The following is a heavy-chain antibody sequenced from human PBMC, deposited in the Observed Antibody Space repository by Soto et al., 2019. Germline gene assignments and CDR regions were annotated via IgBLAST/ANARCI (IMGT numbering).Heavy chain of an antibody. Sequence: EVQLVESGGGLIQPGGSLRLSCAASGVTVSSNYMSWVRQAPGKGLEWVSVIYTSGGTYYADSVKCRFTISRDNSKNSVYLQMNSLRAEDTAVYYCASGDDVKAFDIWGQGTMVTVAS. CDR2: IYTSGGT. CDR1: GVTVSSNY. D-gene: IGHD7-27*01. J-gene: IGHJ3*02. V-gene: IGHV3-53*01. CDR3: ASGDDVKAFDI.